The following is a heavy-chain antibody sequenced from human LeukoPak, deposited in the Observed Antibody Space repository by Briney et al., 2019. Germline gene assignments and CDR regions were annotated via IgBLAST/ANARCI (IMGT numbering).Heavy chain of an antibody. CDR2: ITSSSSYT. CDR1: GITFSNYN. D-gene: IGHD1-1*01. V-gene: IGHV3-21*01. J-gene: IGHJ6*03. Sequence: PGGSLRLSCAAPGITFSNYNMNWVRQAPGKGLEWISAITSSSSYTFYAGSVKGRFTISRDNAQNSLYLQMNSLRVEDTAIYYCARDPYNGAYSEGYYYYYMDVWGKGTTVTVSS. CDR3: ARDPYNGAYSEGYYYYYMDV.